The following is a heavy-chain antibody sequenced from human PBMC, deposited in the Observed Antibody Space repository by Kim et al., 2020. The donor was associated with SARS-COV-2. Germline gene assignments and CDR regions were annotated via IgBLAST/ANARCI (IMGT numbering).Heavy chain of an antibody. D-gene: IGHD3-10*01. CDR3: ARDRELLWFGEFIS. CDR1: GYTFTGYY. J-gene: IGHJ5*02. Sequence: ASVKVSCKASGYTFTGYYMHWVRQAPGQGLEWMGWINPNSGGTNYAQKFQGRVTMTRDTSISTAYMELSRLRSDDTALYYCARDRELLWFGEFISWGQGTLVTVSS. V-gene: IGHV1-2*02. CDR2: INPNSGGT.